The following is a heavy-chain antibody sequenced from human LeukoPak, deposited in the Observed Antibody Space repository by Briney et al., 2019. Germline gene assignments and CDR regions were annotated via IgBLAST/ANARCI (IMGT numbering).Heavy chain of an antibody. J-gene: IGHJ4*02. CDR2: IYYSGST. CDR1: GGSISSYY. Sequence: SETLSLTCTVSGGSISSYYWSWIRQPPGKGLEWIGYIYYSGSTNYNPSVKSRVTISVDTSKNQFSLKLSSVTAADTAVYYCARHEAARPDYWGQGTLVTVSS. CDR3: ARHEAARPDY. V-gene: IGHV4-59*01. D-gene: IGHD6-6*01.